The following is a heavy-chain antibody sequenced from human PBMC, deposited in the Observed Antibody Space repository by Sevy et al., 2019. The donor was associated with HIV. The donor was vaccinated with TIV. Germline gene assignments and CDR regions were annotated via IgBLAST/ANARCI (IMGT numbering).Heavy chain of an antibody. CDR2: IQYDGSIQ. CDR1: GFTLSNYD. CDR3: AKRGSKSGYALGY. D-gene: IGHD5-12*01. V-gene: IGHV3-30*02. Sequence: GGSLRLSCIESGFTLSNYDIHWVRQAAGKGLEWVAFIQYDGSIQYYADSVKGRFTISRDNSKNTLYLQMNSLRPEDTAIYYCAKRGSKSGYALGYWGQGPLVTVSS. J-gene: IGHJ4*02.